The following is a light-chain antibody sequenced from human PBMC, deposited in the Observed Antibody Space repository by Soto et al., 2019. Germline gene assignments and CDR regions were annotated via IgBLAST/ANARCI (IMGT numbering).Light chain of an antibody. V-gene: IGKV3-11*01. Sequence: EIVLTQSPATLYLSQGERDTLSCRDSQSVSSYLAWYQQKPCPAPRLLIYDASNRATGIPARFSGSGSGTDFTLTISSLEPEDFAVYSCQQRSKWHPRYTFGQGTKLEIK. J-gene: IGKJ2*01. CDR1: QSVSSY. CDR3: QQRSKWHPRYT. CDR2: DAS.